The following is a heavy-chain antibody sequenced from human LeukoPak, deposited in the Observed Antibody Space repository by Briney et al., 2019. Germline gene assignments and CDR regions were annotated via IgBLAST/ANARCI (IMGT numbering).Heavy chain of an antibody. J-gene: IGHJ3*02. CDR1: GGSISSYY. V-gene: IGHV4-59*01. CDR3: ARICGSSCYGPFDI. D-gene: IGHD6-13*01. Sequence: PSGTLSLSCTASGGSISSYYWSWVRQPPGKGLEWIWYIYYSGSTNYTPSVKSRFTISVDTSKNKFSLKMSSVTAADTAVYYFARICGSSCYGPFDIWGQGTMVTVSS. CDR2: IYYSGST.